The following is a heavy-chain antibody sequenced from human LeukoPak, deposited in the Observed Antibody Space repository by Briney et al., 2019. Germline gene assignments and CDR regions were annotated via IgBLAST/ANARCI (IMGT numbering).Heavy chain of an antibody. Sequence: PGGSLRLSCAASGFTFSLYSMTWVRQSPGKGLEWVSGISGGGSTTYYSDSVKGRFAIPRDNSKNALYLRMNSLRAEDTAVYYCARVLGQWLVDYYFDHRGQGTLVAVSS. J-gene: IGHJ4*02. CDR2: ISGGGSTT. CDR3: ARVLGQWLVDYYFDH. D-gene: IGHD3-22*01. V-gene: IGHV3-23*01. CDR1: GFTFSLYS.